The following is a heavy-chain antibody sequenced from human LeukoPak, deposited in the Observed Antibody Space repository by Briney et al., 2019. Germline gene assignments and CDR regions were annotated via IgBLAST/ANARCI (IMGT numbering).Heavy chain of an antibody. V-gene: IGHV1-8*01. Sequence: ASVKVSCKASGYTFTSYDINWVRQATGQGLEWLGWMNPNSGKTGYAQQLQRRVTMTRNTSISTAYMELSSLRSEDTAVYYCARSLGPYYYYYGMDVWGQGTTVTVSS. CDR3: ARSLGPYYYYYGMDV. D-gene: IGHD3-16*01. CDR2: MNPNSGKT. J-gene: IGHJ6*02. CDR1: GYTFTSYD.